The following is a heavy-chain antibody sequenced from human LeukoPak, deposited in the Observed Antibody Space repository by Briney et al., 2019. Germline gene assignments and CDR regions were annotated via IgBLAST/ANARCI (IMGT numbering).Heavy chain of an antibody. CDR2: ISSNGGST. J-gene: IGHJ6*02. D-gene: IGHD7-27*01. CDR1: GFTFSSYA. Sequence: GGSLRLSCAASGFTFSSYAMHWVRQAPGKGLEYVSAISSNGGSTYYANSVKGRFTISRDNSKNTLYLQMGSLRAEDMAVYYCARVGIHYYGMDAWGQGTTVTVSS. CDR3: ARVGIHYYGMDA. V-gene: IGHV3-64*01.